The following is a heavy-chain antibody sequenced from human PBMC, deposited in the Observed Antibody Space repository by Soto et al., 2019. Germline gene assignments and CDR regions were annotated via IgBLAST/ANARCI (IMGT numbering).Heavy chain of an antibody. CDR1: GFTFSAFG. Sequence: QVQLVESGGGVVQPGRSLRLSCAASGFTFSAFGMHWVRQAPGKGLEWVAVISNDGNSEHYVDSVKGRFTISRDNSKNTFYLQMNSLGVEDTAVYYCAKTITTVGVSSTGRGALLDNWGQGILVSVSS. CDR2: ISNDGNSE. D-gene: IGHD3-3*01. J-gene: IGHJ4*02. CDR3: AKTITTVGVSSTGRGALLDN. V-gene: IGHV3-30*18.